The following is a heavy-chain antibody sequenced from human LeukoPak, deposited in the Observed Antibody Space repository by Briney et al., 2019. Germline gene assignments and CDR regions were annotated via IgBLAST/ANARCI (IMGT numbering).Heavy chain of an antibody. J-gene: IGHJ6*03. V-gene: IGHV4-59*01. D-gene: IGHD1-26*01. CDR1: GGSISSYY. CDR2: IYYSGST. CDR3: ARVPYSGSYYDYYYYYMDV. Sequence: TSETLSLTCTVSGGSISSYYWSWIRQPPGKGLEWIGYIYYSGSTNYNPSLKSRVTISVDTSKNQFSLKLSSVTAADTAVYYCARVPYSGSYYDYYYYYMDVWGKGTTVTVSS.